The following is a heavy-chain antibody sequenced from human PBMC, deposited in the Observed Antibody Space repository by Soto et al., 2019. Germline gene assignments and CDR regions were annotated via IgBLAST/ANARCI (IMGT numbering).Heavy chain of an antibody. J-gene: IGHJ6*02. Sequence: ASVKVSCKASGGTFSSYAISWVRQAPGQGLEWMGGIIPIFGTANYAQKFQGRVTITADKSTSTAYMELSSLRSEDTAVYYCARDEIAYYGMDVWGQGTTVTVSS. D-gene: IGHD2-21*01. CDR2: IIPIFGTA. CDR1: GGTFSSYA. V-gene: IGHV1-69*06. CDR3: ARDEIAYYGMDV.